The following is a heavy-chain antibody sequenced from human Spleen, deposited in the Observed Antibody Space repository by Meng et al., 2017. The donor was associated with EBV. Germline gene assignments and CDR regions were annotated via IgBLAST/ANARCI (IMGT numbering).Heavy chain of an antibody. CDR3: ARDLTYCGGDCY. D-gene: IGHD2-21*02. CDR1: GYTFTRYY. J-gene: IGHJ4*02. CDR2: INPSDGTT. Sequence: QVQLVQSGAEVKQPXXSVTVSCRASGYTFTRYYMYWVRQAPGQGLEWMGTINPSDGTTRYAQKFQGRVTLTRDTSTSTVYMELSSLRSEDTAVYYCARDLTYCGGDCYWGQGTLVTVSS. V-gene: IGHV1-46*01.